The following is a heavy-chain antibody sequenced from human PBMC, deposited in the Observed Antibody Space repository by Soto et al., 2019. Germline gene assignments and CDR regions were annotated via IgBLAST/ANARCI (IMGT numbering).Heavy chain of an antibody. CDR2: INPSGGSA. D-gene: IGHD3-3*01. CDR3: ARSSMGTYYDSWSGYSNWFDP. V-gene: IGHV1-46*02. CDR1: GYTFNSYY. Sequence: ASVKVSCKASGYTFNSYYMHWVRQAPGQGLEWMGIINPSGGSAIYAQKFQGRVTMTRDMSTSTVYMELSSLRSEDTAVYYCARSSMGTYYDSWSGYSNWFDPWGQGTLVTVSS. J-gene: IGHJ5*02.